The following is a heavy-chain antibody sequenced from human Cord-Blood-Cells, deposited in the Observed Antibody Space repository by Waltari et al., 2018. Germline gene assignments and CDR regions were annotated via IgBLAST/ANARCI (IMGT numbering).Heavy chain of an antibody. J-gene: IGHJ5*02. Sequence: QVQLVQSGAEVKKPGASVKVSCKASGYTFTSYDINWVRQATGQGLEWMGWMNPNSVNTGYAQKSQARVTMTRNTSISTAYMELSSLRSEDTAVYYCARNDYTKGWFDPWGQGTLVTVSS. CDR3: ARNDYTKGWFDP. CDR1: GYTFTSYD. V-gene: IGHV1-8*01. D-gene: IGHD4-4*01. CDR2: MNPNSVNT.